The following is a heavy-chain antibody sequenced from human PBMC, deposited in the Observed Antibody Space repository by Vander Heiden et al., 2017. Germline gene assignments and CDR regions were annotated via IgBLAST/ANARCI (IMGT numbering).Heavy chain of an antibody. CDR1: GGTFSSYA. J-gene: IGHJ3*02. CDR2: ITPTFGTA. D-gene: IGHD4-17*01. CDR3: GRELRGAFDI. V-gene: IGHV1-69*06. Sequence: QVQLVQSGAEVKTPGSSVKVSCKASGGTFSSYAISWARLAPGPGLEWMGGITPTFGTANYAQKFQGRVTITADKSTSTAYMELGSLRSGDTAVYYCGRELRGAFDIWGQGKMVTGSS.